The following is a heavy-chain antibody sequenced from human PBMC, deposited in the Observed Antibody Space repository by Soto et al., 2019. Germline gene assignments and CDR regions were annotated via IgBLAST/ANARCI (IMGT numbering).Heavy chain of an antibody. CDR3: AKDKERGGYDSDFES. J-gene: IGHJ4*02. CDR1: GFTFGTYG. Sequence: EVQLLESGGGLIQPGGSLRLSCAASGFTFGTYGMGWVRQAPGKGLEWVSTITNGNTYYAASVKGRFTISRDNSKNTLYLQMSSLRAEDTALYYCAKDKERGGYDSDFESWGQGTLVTVSS. V-gene: IGHV3-23*01. CDR2: ITNGNT. D-gene: IGHD3-3*01.